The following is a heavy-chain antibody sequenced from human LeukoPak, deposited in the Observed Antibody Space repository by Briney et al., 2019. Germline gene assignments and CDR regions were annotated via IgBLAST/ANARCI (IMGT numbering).Heavy chain of an antibody. J-gene: IGHJ4*02. CDR1: GYTFTSYD. CDR3: ARRYFDWFSFDY. Sequence: ASVKVSCKASGYTFTSYDINWVRQATGQGLEWMGWMNPNSGNTGYAQKFQGRVTMTRNTSISTAYMELSSLRSEDTAVYYCARRYFDWFSFDYWGQGTLVTVSS. V-gene: IGHV1-8*01. D-gene: IGHD3-9*01. CDR2: MNPNSGNT.